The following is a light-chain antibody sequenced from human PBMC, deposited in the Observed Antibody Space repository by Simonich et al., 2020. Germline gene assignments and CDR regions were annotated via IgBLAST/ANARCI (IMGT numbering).Light chain of an antibody. CDR3: MQSIQLPPIT. CDR1: QSLLHSDGKSY. J-gene: IGKJ5*01. V-gene: IGKV2D-29*02. CDR2: EAS. Sequence: DIVMTQTPLSLSVTPGQPASISCKSSQSLLHSDGKSYLSWYLQKPGQSPPLLIYEASNRFSGVPDRFSGSGSGTDFTLKISRVEAEDVGVYYCMQSIQLPPITFGQGTRLEIK.